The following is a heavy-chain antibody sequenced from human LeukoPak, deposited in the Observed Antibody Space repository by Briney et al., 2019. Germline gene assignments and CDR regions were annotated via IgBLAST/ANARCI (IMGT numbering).Heavy chain of an antibody. CDR2: ISAYNGNT. CDR3: ARDGSPFYGGNSNWFDP. V-gene: IGHV1-18*01. D-gene: IGHD4-23*01. CDR1: GYTFTSYG. J-gene: IGHJ5*02. Sequence: ASVKVSCKASGYTFTSYGISWVRQAPGQGLEWMGWISAYNGNTNYAQKLQGRVTMTTDTSTSTAYMELRSLRSDDTAVYYCARDGSPFYGGNSNWFDPWGQGTLVTVSS.